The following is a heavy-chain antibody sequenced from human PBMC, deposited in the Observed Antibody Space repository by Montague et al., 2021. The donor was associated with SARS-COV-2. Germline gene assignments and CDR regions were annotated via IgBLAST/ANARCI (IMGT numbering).Heavy chain of an antibody. J-gene: IGHJ3*02. CDR2: IYYSGST. D-gene: IGHD3-22*01. CDR3: ARARITMIVVVNAFDI. Sequence: TLSLTCTVSGGSISSGGYYWSWIRQHPGKGLEWIGYIYYSGSTYYNPSLKSRVTISVDTSKNQFSLKLSSVTAADTAVYYCARARITMIVVVNAFDILGQGTMVTVSS. V-gene: IGHV4-31*03. CDR1: GGSISSGGYY.